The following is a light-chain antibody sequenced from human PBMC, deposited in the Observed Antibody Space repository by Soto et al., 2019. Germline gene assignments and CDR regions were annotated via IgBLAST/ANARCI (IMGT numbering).Light chain of an antibody. Sequence: EIVLTQSPATLSLSPGERAILSCRASQSVSSDLAWYQHKPGQAPRLLIHDVSNRATGIPARFSGSGSGTDFTLTISGLEPEDFAVYYCHQRSNWPGTFGQGTKLEVK. J-gene: IGKJ2*01. CDR1: QSVSSD. V-gene: IGKV3-11*01. CDR2: DVS. CDR3: HQRSNWPGT.